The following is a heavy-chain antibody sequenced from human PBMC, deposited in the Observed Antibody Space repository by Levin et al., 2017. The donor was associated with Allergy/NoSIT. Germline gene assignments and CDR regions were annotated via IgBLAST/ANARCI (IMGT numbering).Heavy chain of an antibody. CDR2: IYYSGST. CDR1: GGSISSYY. D-gene: IGHD6-13*01. Sequence: SETLSLTCTVSGGSISSYYWSWIRQPPGKGLEWIGYIYYSGSTNYNPSLKSRVTISVDTSKNQFSLKLSSVTAADTAVYYCARHSSGDSSSWAGDYWGQGTLVTVSS. CDR3: ARHSSGDSSSWAGDY. V-gene: IGHV4-59*08. J-gene: IGHJ4*02.